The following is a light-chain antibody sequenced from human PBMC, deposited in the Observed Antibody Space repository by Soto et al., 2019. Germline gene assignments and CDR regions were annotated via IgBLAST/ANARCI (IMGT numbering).Light chain of an antibody. CDR1: SSDVGSYNL. Sequence: QSALTQPASVSGFPGQSITISCTGTSSDVGSYNLVSWYQQHPGKAPKLIIYEVTKRPSGISNRFSGSKSGNTASLTISGLQAEDEADYFCCSYATTTAMFGGGTK. V-gene: IGLV2-23*02. CDR2: EVT. J-gene: IGLJ3*02. CDR3: CSYATTTAM.